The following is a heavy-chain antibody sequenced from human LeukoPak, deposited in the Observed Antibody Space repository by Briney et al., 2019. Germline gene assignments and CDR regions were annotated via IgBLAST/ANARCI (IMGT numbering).Heavy chain of an antibody. J-gene: IGHJ4*02. Sequence: GESLKISRKGSGYSFTNYWVGWVRQMSGKGLEWMGIIYPGDSDTSYSPSFQGQVTISADKSISTAYLQWSSLKASDTAMYYCARSYNWNYDYFDYWGQGTLVTVSS. CDR3: ARSYNWNYDYFDY. CDR2: IYPGDSDT. D-gene: IGHD1-7*01. V-gene: IGHV5-51*01. CDR1: GYSFTNYW.